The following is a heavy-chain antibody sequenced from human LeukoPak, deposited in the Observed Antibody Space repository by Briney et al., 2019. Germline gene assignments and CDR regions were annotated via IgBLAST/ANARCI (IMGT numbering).Heavy chain of an antibody. J-gene: IGHJ4*02. CDR3: AKDRRGCSSTSCYISYDFDY. CDR1: GFTFSSYW. Sequence: GGSLRLSCAASGFTFSSYWMSWVRQAPGKGLEWVAVIWYDGSNKYYADSVKGRFTISRDNSKNTLYLQMNSLRAEDTAVYYCAKDRRGCSSTSCYISYDFDYWGQGTLVSVSS. D-gene: IGHD2-2*02. CDR2: IWYDGSNK. V-gene: IGHV3-30*02.